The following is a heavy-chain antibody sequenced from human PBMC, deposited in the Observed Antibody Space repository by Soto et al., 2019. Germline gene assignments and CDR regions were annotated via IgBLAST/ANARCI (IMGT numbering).Heavy chain of an antibody. CDR1: DDSSSNYK. V-gene: IGHV4-59*08. CDR3: VRQGFGRLHGLVDV. Sequence: PSETLSLTCTVSDDSSSNYKCSWIRQPPGRRLEWIGYIDSNGGTSYNPSLQSRVTISIDTSTKQFFLKLSSVTAADTAVYYCVRQGFGRLHGLVDVWGQGTTVTVSS. CDR2: IDSNGGT. J-gene: IGHJ6*02. D-gene: IGHD3-10*01.